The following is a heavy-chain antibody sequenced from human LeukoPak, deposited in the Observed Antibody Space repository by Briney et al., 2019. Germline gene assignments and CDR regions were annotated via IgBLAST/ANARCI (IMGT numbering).Heavy chain of an antibody. V-gene: IGHV4-34*01. CDR3: ARTGAEWSGYFFDY. Sequence: SETPSLTCAVYGGSFSGYYWSWIRQPPGKGLEWIGEINHSGSTNYNPPLKSRVTISVDTSKNQFSLKLSSVTAADTAVYHCARTGAEWSGYFFDYWGQGTLVTVSS. D-gene: IGHD3-3*01. CDR1: GGSFSGYY. CDR2: INHSGST. J-gene: IGHJ4*02.